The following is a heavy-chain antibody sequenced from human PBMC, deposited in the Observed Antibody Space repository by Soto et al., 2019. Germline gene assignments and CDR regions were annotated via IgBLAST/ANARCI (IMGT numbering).Heavy chain of an antibody. CDR2: IRGRGGDT. V-gene: IGHV3-23*01. D-gene: IGHD4-4*01. J-gene: IGHJ3*02. CDR1: GFTFNKYA. Sequence: GGSLRLSCAASGFTFNKYAMSWVRQAPGKGLEWVSAIRGRGGDTYYADSVKGRFTISRDNSKNTLDLQMNSLRAEDTAIYYCAKSRTVEAAFDIWGPGTMVTVSS. CDR3: AKSRTVEAAFDI.